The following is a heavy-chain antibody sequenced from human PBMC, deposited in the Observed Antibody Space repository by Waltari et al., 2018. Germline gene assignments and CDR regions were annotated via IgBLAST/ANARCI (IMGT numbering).Heavy chain of an antibody. V-gene: IGHV3-74*01. CDR3: RAGGVY. D-gene: IGHD3-16*01. CDR1: GFTFISDW. J-gene: IGHJ4*02. CDR2: ITSEGGTT. Sequence: EVQLVESGGGLVQPGGSLRIPCAASGFTFISDWMHWVRQAPGKGLVWRSLITSEGGTTSNGDSVKGRLTIYRDNAKNRVYLQIKSLRAEDTAVYYCRAGGVYWGQGIVVAVAS.